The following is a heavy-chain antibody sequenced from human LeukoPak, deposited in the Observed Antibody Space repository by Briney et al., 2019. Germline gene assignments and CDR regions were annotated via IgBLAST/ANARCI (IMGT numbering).Heavy chain of an antibody. D-gene: IGHD2-2*01. CDR3: ARDDCSSTSCFWYYYGMDV. Sequence: ASVTVSCKASGYTFTSYAMHWVRQAPGQRLEWMGWINAGNGNTRYSQKFQGRVTITRDTSASTAYMELSSLRSEDTAVYYCARDDCSSTSCFWYYYGMDVWGQGTTVTVSS. V-gene: IGHV1-3*01. CDR1: GYTFTSYA. J-gene: IGHJ6*02. CDR2: INAGNGNT.